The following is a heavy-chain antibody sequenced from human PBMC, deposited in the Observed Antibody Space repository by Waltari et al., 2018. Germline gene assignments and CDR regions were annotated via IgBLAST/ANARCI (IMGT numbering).Heavy chain of an antibody. V-gene: IGHV3-48*01. D-gene: IGHD4-17*01. CDR1: GFTFSSYS. J-gene: IGHJ6*02. CDR2: ISSSSSTI. CDR3: AFDYGGNPYYYYYGMDV. Sequence: EVQLVESGGGLVQPGGSLRLSCAASGFTFSSYSMNWVRQAPGKGLEWVSSISSSSSTIYYADSVKGRFTISRDNAKNSLYLQMNSLRAEDTAVYYCAFDYGGNPYYYYYGMDVWGQGTTVTVSS.